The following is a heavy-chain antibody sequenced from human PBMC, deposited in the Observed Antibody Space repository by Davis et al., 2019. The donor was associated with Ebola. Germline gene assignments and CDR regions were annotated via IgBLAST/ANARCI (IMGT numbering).Heavy chain of an antibody. CDR3: ARHSALPAAMVFDWFDP. CDR2: IYYSGST. CDR1: GGSFSGYY. Sequence: SETLSLTCAVYGGSFSGYYWGWIRQPPGKGLEWIGSIYYSGSTNYNPSLKSRVTISVDTSKNQFSLKLSSVTAADTAVYYCARHSALPAAMVFDWFDPWGQGTLVTVSS. D-gene: IGHD2-2*01. V-gene: IGHV4-59*08. J-gene: IGHJ5*02.